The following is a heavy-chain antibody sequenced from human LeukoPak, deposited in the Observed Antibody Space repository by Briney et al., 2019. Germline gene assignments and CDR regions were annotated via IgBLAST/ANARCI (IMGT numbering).Heavy chain of an antibody. CDR2: ISYDGSNK. J-gene: IGHJ6*02. D-gene: IGHD6-19*01. CDR3: ARDLERTYSSAWHYYYGMDV. CDR1: GFTFSSYA. V-gene: IGHV3-30*04. Sequence: GGSLRHSCAASGFTFSSYAMHWIRQAPGKGLEWVAVISYDGSNKYYADSVKGRFTISRDNSKNTLYLQMNSLRAEDTAVYYCARDLERTYSSAWHYYYGMDVWGQGTTATVS.